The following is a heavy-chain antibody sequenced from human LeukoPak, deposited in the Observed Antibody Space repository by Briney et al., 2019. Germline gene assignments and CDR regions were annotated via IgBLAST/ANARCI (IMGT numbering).Heavy chain of an antibody. CDR2: INWNGGST. CDR1: GFTFDDYG. J-gene: IGHJ3*02. CDR3: ASSWGGDNAFDI. V-gene: IGHV3-20*01. Sequence: PGGSLRLSCAASGFTFDDYGMSWVRQAPGKGLEWVSGINWNGGSTGYADSVKGRFTISRDNAKNSLYLQMNSLRAEDTALYHCASSWGGDNAFDIWGQGTMVTVSS. D-gene: IGHD6-13*01.